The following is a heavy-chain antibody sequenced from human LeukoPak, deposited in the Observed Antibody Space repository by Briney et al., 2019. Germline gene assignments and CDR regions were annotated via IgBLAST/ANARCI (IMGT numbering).Heavy chain of an antibody. V-gene: IGHV1-8*03. D-gene: IGHD1-1*01. CDR1: GYTFTGYY. Sequence: ASVKVSCKASGYTFTGYYMHWVRQAPGQGLEWMGWMNPNSGNTGYAQKFQGRVTITRNTSISTAYMELSSLRSEDTAVYYCARAPITTEDWFDPWGQGTLVTVSS. CDR2: MNPNSGNT. J-gene: IGHJ5*02. CDR3: ARAPITTEDWFDP.